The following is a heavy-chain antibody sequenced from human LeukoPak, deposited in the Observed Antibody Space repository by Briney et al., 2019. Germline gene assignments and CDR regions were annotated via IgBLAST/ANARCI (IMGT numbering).Heavy chain of an antibody. CDR1: GFTFSSYS. CDR3: ARVTRYDSSGYLDAFDI. D-gene: IGHD3-22*01. Sequence: GGSLRLSCTASGFTFSSYSMNWVRQAPGKGLEWVSSISSSSSYIYYADSVKGRFTISRDNSKNTLYLQMNSLRAEDTAVYYCARVTRYDSSGYLDAFDIWGQGTMVTVSS. V-gene: IGHV3-21*04. CDR2: ISSSSSYI. J-gene: IGHJ3*02.